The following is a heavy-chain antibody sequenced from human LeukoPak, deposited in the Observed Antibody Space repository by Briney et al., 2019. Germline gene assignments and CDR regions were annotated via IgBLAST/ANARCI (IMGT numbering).Heavy chain of an antibody. CDR3: ARDKLIAARRDSGSGSYYS. J-gene: IGHJ5*02. Sequence: ASVKVSCKASGYTFTSYAMNWVRQAPGQGLEWMGWINTNTGNPTYAQGFTGRFVFSLDTSVSTAYLQISSLKAEDTAVYYCARDKLIAARRDSGSGSYYSWGQGTLVTVSS. V-gene: IGHV7-4-1*02. CDR2: INTNTGNP. D-gene: IGHD3-10*01. CDR1: GYTFTSYA.